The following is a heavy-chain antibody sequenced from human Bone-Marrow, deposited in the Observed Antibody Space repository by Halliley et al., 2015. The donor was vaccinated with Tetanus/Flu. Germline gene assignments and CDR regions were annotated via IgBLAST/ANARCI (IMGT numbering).Heavy chain of an antibody. V-gene: IGHV4-59*01. CDR2: YNGNT. CDR3: ARSAVITVYRYGMDV. D-gene: IGHD1-20*01. J-gene: IGHJ6*02. Sequence: YNGNTNYNPPLKGRVTISVDTSKNQFSRKLSSGTAADTAVYYCARSAVITVYRYGMDVWGQGITVTVSS.